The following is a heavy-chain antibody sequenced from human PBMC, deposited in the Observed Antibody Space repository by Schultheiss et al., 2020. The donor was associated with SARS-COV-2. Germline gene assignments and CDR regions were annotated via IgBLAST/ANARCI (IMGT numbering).Heavy chain of an antibody. CDR3: ARIAVAGDYYYYGMDV. J-gene: IGHJ6*02. CDR1: GGSISSYY. Sequence: SETLSLTCTVSGGSISSYYWSWIRQPAGKGLEWIGRIYTSGSTNYNPSLKSRVTMSVDTSKNQFSLKLSSVTAADTAVYYCARIAVAGDYYYYGMDVWGQGTTVTVSS. D-gene: IGHD6-19*01. V-gene: IGHV4-4*07. CDR2: IYTSGST.